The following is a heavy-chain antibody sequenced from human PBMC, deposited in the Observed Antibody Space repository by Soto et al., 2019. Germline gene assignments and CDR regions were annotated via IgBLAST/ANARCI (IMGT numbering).Heavy chain of an antibody. D-gene: IGHD2-2*02. Sequence: QVQLVESGGGVVQPGRSLRLSCAASGFTFSSYGMHWVRQAPGKGLEWVAVISYDGSNKYYADSVKGRFTISRDNSKNSLYLHMNSLRAEDTAVYYCAKARVVPAAISPDFDYWGQGALVTVSS. CDR2: ISYDGSNK. V-gene: IGHV3-30*18. CDR3: AKARVVPAAISPDFDY. CDR1: GFTFSSYG. J-gene: IGHJ4*02.